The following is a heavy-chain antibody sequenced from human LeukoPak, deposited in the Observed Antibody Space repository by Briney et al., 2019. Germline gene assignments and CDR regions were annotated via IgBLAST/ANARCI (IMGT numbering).Heavy chain of an antibody. V-gene: IGHV4-34*01. D-gene: IGHD2-15*01. Sequence: SETLSLTCAVYGRSFSGYYWSWIRQPPGKGLEWIGEINHSGSTNYNPSLKSRVTISVDTSKNQFSLKLSSVTAADTAVYYCTRGRWVVVAATHEYFQHWGQGTLVTVSS. CDR3: TRGRWVVVAATHEYFQH. CDR2: INHSGST. J-gene: IGHJ1*01. CDR1: GRSFSGYY.